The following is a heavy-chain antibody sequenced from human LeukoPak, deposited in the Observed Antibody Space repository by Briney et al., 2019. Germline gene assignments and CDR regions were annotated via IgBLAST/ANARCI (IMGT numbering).Heavy chain of an antibody. J-gene: IGHJ4*02. CDR3: ARDLAPSGSYAFY. CDR2: ISAYNGNI. Sequence: ASVKVSCKASGYTFISYGITWVRQAPGQGLEWLGWISAYNGNIDYAQKLQGRVTLTTDTSTSTAYMELRSLRSDDTAVYYCARDLAPSGSYAFYWGQGTLVTVSS. D-gene: IGHD6-19*01. CDR1: GYTFISYG. V-gene: IGHV1-18*01.